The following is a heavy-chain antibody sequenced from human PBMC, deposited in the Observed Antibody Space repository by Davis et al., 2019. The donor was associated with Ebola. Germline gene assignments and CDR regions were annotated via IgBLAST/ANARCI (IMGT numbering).Heavy chain of an antibody. D-gene: IGHD1-26*01. CDR3: ARAYSGSSRDAFDI. Sequence: ASVKVSCKASGYTFTGYYMHWVRQAPGQGLEWMEWINPNSGGTNYAQKFQGRVTMTRDTSISTAYMELSRLRSDDTAVYYCARAYSGSSRDAFDIWGQGTMVTVSS. V-gene: IGHV1-2*02. J-gene: IGHJ3*02. CDR2: INPNSGGT. CDR1: GYTFTGYY.